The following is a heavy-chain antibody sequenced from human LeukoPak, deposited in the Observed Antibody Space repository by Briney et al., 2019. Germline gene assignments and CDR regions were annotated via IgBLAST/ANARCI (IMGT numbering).Heavy chain of an antibody. V-gene: IGHV3-9*01. CDR2: ISWNSGSI. D-gene: IGHD3-9*01. CDR1: GFTFDDYA. Sequence: GGSLRLSCAASGFTFDDYAMHWVRQAPGKGLEWVSGISWNSGSIGYADSVKGRFTISRDNAKNSLYLQMNSLRAEDTALYYCAKDGNSLTGTSYYYFDYWGQGTLVTVSS. J-gene: IGHJ4*02. CDR3: AKDGNSLTGTSYYYFDY.